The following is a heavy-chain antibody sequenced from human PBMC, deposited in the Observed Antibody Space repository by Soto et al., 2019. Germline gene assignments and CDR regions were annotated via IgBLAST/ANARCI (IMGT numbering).Heavy chain of an antibody. CDR3: ARTAVRKYYDPSGVAFDI. Sequence: QVQLVQSGAEVKKPGASVKVSCKASGYTFTGYYMHWVRQAPGQGLEWMGWINPNSGGTNYAQKFQGWVTMTRDTSISTAYMELSRLRSDDTAVYYCARTAVRKYYDPSGVAFDIWGQGTMVTVSS. CDR2: INPNSGGT. CDR1: GYTFTGYY. D-gene: IGHD3-22*01. J-gene: IGHJ3*02. V-gene: IGHV1-2*04.